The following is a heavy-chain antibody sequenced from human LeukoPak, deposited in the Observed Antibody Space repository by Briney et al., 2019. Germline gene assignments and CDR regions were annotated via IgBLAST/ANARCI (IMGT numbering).Heavy chain of an antibody. CDR2: IYYSGST. V-gene: IGHV4-39*01. Sequence: SETLSLTYTVSGGSISSYYWGWLRQPPGKGLEWIGSIYYSGSTYYNPSLKSRVTISVDTSKNQFSLKLSSVTAADTAVYYCARHSRIAVAGTGEFDYWGQGTLVTVSS. J-gene: IGHJ4*02. CDR3: ARHSRIAVAGTGEFDY. CDR1: GGSISSYY. D-gene: IGHD6-19*01.